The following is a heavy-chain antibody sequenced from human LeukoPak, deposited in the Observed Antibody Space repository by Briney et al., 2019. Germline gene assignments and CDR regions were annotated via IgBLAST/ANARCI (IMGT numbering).Heavy chain of an antibody. D-gene: IGHD6-13*01. CDR3: ARERYSSRNWFDP. J-gene: IGHJ5*02. V-gene: IGHV4-39*07. CDR1: GGSISSGGYY. CDR2: IYYSGST. Sequence: PSQTLSLTCTVSGGSISSGGYYWSWIRQPPGKGLEWIGNIYYSGSTYYNPSLKSRVTISLDTSKNQFSLKLSSVTAADTAVYYCARERYSSRNWFDPWGQGTLVTVSS.